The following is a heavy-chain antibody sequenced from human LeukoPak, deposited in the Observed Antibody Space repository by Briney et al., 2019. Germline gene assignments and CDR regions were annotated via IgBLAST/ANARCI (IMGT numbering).Heavy chain of an antibody. D-gene: IGHD6-19*01. V-gene: IGHV3-23*01. CDR2: ISGSGGST. CDR1: GFTFSSYA. J-gene: IGHJ6*04. Sequence: GGSLRLSCAASGFTFSSYAMSWVRQAPGKGLXXXXXISGSGGSTYYADSVKGRFTISRDNSKNTLYLQMNSLRAEDTAVYYCAKDPRIEQWLYGMDVWGKGTTVTVSS. CDR3: AKDPRIEQWLYGMDV.